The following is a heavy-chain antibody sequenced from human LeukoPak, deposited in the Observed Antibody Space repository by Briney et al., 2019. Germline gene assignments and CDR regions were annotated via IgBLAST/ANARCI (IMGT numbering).Heavy chain of an antibody. CDR2: IYYSGST. V-gene: IGHV4-59*11. D-gene: IGHD4-17*01. Sequence: SETLSLTCSVSGGSISSHYWSWIRQPPGKGLQWIGYIYYSGSTKYNPSLKSRVTISVDTSKNQFSLKLSSVTAADTAVYYCARGGTTVTPGLLWFDPWGQGTLVTVSS. CDR3: ARGGTTVTPGLLWFDP. J-gene: IGHJ5*02. CDR1: GGSISSHY.